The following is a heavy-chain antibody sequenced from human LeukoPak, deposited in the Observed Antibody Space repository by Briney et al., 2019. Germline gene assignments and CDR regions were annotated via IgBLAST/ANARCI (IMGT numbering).Heavy chain of an antibody. D-gene: IGHD6-19*01. V-gene: IGHV3-21*01. CDR2: ISSGSSYI. J-gene: IGHJ4*02. CDR1: GFTFSSYN. Sequence: PGGSLRLSCAASGFTFSSYNMNWVRQAPGKGLEWVSSISSGSSYISYADSMKGRFTISRDNAKNSLYLQMNSLRAEDTAVYYCAGDAADLAVAFDYWGQGTLVTVSS. CDR3: AGDAADLAVAFDY.